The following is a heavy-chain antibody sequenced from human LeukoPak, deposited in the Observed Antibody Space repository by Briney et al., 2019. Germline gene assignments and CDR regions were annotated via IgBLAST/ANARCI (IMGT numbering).Heavy chain of an antibody. Sequence: QPGGSLKLSCAASAFTFSSYAMSWVRQAPGKGLEWVSAISAGADSTYYADSVQGRFTVSRDNSKNTLYLQMDSLRAEDTAVYYCAKLPSDLPELNYWGQGSLVTVSS. CDR2: ISAGADST. CDR3: AKLPSDLPELNY. D-gene: IGHD5-24*01. CDR1: AFTFSSYA. V-gene: IGHV3-23*01. J-gene: IGHJ4*02.